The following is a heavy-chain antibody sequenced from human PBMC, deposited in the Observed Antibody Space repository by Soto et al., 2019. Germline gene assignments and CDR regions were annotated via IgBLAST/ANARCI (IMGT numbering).Heavy chain of an antibody. J-gene: IGHJ4*02. Sequence: SQTLSLTCAISGDSVSSNSAAWNWIRQSPSRGLEWLGRTYYRSKWYNDYAVSVKSRITINPDTSKNQFSLQLNSVTPEDTAVYYCARDRLNYNWNYRTEDYFDYWGQGTLVTVSS. D-gene: IGHD1-7*01. V-gene: IGHV6-1*01. CDR2: TYYRSKWYN. CDR1: GDSVSSNSAA. CDR3: ARDRLNYNWNYRTEDYFDY.